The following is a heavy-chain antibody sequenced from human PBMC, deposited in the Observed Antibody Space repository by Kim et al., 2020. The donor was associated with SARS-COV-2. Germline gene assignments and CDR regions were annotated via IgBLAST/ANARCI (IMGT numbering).Heavy chain of an antibody. CDR1: GFTFSSYS. CDR3: AREGYSYGARPFDY. J-gene: IGHJ4*02. D-gene: IGHD5-18*01. Sequence: GGSLRLSCAASGFTFSSYSMNWVRQAPGKGLEWVSSISSSSSYIYYADSVKGRFTISRDNAKNSLYLQINSLRAEDTAVYYCAREGYSYGARPFDYWGQGTLVTVSS. V-gene: IGHV3-21*01. CDR2: ISSSSSYI.